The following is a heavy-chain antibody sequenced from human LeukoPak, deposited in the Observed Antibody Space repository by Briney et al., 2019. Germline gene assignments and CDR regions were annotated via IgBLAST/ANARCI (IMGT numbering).Heavy chain of an antibody. D-gene: IGHD3-22*01. CDR1: GFPFSNYG. J-gene: IGHJ1*01. Sequence: QPGGSLRLSRAASGFPFSNYGMSWVRQAPGRGLEGVSTLSDSGGNTYDADSVKGRFTISRDNSKNTLYLQMNSLRAEDTAVYYCANDDSSGYYFVLADHLYFQHWGQGTLVTVSS. CDR3: ANDDSSGYYFVLADHLYFQH. CDR2: LSDSGGNT. V-gene: IGHV3-23*01.